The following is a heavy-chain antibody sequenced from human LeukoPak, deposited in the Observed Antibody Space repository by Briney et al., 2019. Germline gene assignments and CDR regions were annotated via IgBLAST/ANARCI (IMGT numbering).Heavy chain of an antibody. CDR1: GFTFSSYS. CDR3: AKDPNFYYCMDV. J-gene: IGHJ6*03. Sequence: GGSLRLSCAASGFTFSSYSTNWVRQAPGKGLEWVSSISSSSSYIYYADSVKGRFTISRDNAKNSLYLQMNSLRAEDTAVYYCAKDPNFYYCMDVWGKGTTVTISS. CDR2: ISSSSSYI. V-gene: IGHV3-21*04.